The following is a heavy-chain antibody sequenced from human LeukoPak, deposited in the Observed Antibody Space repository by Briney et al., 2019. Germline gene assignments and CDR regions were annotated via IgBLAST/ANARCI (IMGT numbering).Heavy chain of an antibody. CDR2: IYYSRST. D-gene: IGHD3-10*01. J-gene: IGHJ4*02. V-gene: IGHV4-39*07. Sequence: SETPSLTCTVSGGSISSSSYYWGWIRQPPGKGLEWIVSIYYSRSTYYNPSLKSRVTISVNTSKNQFSLKLSSVTAADTAVYYCAREILGSGSYYNYWGQGTLVTVSS. CDR3: AREILGSGSYYNY. CDR1: GGSISSSSYY.